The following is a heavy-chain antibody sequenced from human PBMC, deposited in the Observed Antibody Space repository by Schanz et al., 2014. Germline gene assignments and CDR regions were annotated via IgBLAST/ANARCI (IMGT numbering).Heavy chain of an antibody. CDR3: ASPALVQGLMPEYYFDY. CDR1: GFPFSSYA. Sequence: VQVLESGEGLVEAGGSLRLSCAASGFPFSSYALHWVRQAPGKGLEWVAVISYDGVNTYYADSVKGRFTISRDNSKNTLYLQMNSLRGEDTAVYYCASPALVQGLMPEYYFDYWGQGTLVTVSS. CDR2: ISYDGVNT. J-gene: IGHJ4*02. D-gene: IGHD3-10*01. V-gene: IGHV3-30-3*01.